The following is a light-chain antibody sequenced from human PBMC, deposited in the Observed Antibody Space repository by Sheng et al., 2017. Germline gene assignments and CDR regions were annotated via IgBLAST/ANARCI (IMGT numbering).Light chain of an antibody. CDR2: DVS. Sequence: QSALTQSASVSGSPGQSITISCTGTSSDVGGYNYVSWYQQHPGKAPKLMIYDVSYRPSGVSNRFSGSKSGNTASLTISGLQAEDEADYYCSSYTSSTTWVFGGGTKLTVL. CDR1: SSDVGGYNY. CDR3: SSYTSSTTWV. J-gene: IGLJ3*02. V-gene: IGLV2-14*01.